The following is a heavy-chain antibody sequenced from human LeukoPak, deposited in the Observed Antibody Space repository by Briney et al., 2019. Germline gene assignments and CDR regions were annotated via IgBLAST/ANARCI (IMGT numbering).Heavy chain of an antibody. CDR1: GFTFSSYS. V-gene: IGHV3-21*01. Sequence: GGSLRLSCAASGFTFSSYSMNWVRQAPGKGLEWVSSISSSSSYIYYADSVKGRFTISRDNAKNSLYLQMNSLRAEDTAVYYCARDVNTMVRGVNYGMDVWGRGTTVTVSS. D-gene: IGHD3-10*01. J-gene: IGHJ6*02. CDR3: ARDVNTMVRGVNYGMDV. CDR2: ISSSSSYI.